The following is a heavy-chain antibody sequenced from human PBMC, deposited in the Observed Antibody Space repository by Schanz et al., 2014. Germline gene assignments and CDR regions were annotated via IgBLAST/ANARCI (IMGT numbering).Heavy chain of an antibody. J-gene: IGHJ4*02. D-gene: IGHD6-13*01. CDR1: GYTFTNFY. CDR3: ARDGVDAAAGGNY. Sequence: QVQLVQSGTEVKKPGASVKVSCKASGYTFTNFYIHWVRQAPGQGLEWVGIINPSEGGTSFPQKFKGRLTMTRDTSTSTVYMELSSLRSEDTAVYYCARDGVDAAAGGNYWGQGTLVTVSS. CDR2: INPSEGGT. V-gene: IGHV1-46*03.